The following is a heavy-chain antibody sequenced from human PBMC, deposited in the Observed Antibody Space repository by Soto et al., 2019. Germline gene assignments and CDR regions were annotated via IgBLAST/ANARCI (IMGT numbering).Heavy chain of an antibody. D-gene: IGHD5-12*01. Sequence: GGSLRLSCAASGFTFSSYGMHWVRQAPGKGLEWVAVISYDGSNKYYADSVKGRFTISRDNSKNTLYLQMNSLRAEDTAVYYCAKDSEEGWLQFDPHFDYWGQGTLVTVSS. CDR1: GFTFSSYG. CDR3: AKDSEEGWLQFDPHFDY. J-gene: IGHJ4*02. V-gene: IGHV3-30*18. CDR2: ISYDGSNK.